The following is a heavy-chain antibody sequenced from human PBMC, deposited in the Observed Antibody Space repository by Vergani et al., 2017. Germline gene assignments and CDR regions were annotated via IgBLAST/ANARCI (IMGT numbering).Heavy chain of an antibody. CDR1: GGSISSGGYY. CDR2: IYYSGST. V-gene: IGHV4-31*03. CDR3: GRDQGFWSGYSLSSWFDP. Sequence: QVQLQESGPGLVKPSQTLSLTCTVSGGSISSGGYYWSWIRQHPGKGLEWIGYIYYSGSTYHNPSLKSRVTISVDTSKNQFSLKLRSVTAADTAVYYCGRDQGFWSGYSLSSWFDPWGQGTLVTVSS. J-gene: IGHJ5*02. D-gene: IGHD3-3*01.